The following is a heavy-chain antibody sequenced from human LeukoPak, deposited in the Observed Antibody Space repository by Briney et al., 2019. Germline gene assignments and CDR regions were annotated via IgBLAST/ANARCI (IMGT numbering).Heavy chain of an antibody. J-gene: IGHJ4*02. CDR3: ARYRDYYNYFEY. D-gene: IGHD3-10*01. Sequence: PGGSLRLSCAASGFTLSRYWMSWVRQAPGKGLEWVANIKHDGSEKYYVDSVKGRFTISRDNAKNSLYLQMNSLRGEDTAVYYCARYRDYYNYFEYWGQGTLVTVSS. CDR2: IKHDGSEK. CDR1: GFTLSRYW. V-gene: IGHV3-7*04.